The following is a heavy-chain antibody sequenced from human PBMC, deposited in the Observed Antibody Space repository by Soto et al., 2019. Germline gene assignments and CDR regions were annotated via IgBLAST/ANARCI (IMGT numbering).Heavy chain of an antibody. CDR1: GYAFTTYG. V-gene: IGHV1-18*01. Sequence: QVHLVQSGAEVKKPGASVKVSCKGSGYAFTTYGITWVRQAPGQGLEWMGWISAHNGNTNSAQKLQGRVTVTRDTATRTSYMELRSLRSYDTGVYYCARGRYGDYWGQGALVTVSS. CDR2: ISAHNGNT. J-gene: IGHJ4*02. CDR3: ARGRYGDY. D-gene: IGHD1-1*01.